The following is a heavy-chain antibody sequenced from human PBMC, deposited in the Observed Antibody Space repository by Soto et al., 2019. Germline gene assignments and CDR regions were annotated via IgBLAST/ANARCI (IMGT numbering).Heavy chain of an antibody. J-gene: IGHJ3*02. CDR1: AFTFSSYG. CDR3: ARDRCSGYDLCRGASDI. V-gene: IGHV3-33*01. CDR2: IWYDGSNK. D-gene: IGHD5-12*01. Sequence: QVQLVESGGGVVQPGRSLRLSCAASAFTFSSYGMHWVRQAPGKGLEWVAVIWYDGSNKYYADSVKGRFTISRDNSKNTLYLQMNSLRAEDTAVYYCARDRCSGYDLCRGASDIWGQGTMVTVSS.